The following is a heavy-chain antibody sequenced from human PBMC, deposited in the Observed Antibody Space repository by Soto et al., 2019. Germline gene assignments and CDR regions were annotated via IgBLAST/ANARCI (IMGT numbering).Heavy chain of an antibody. Sequence: PGGSLRLSCTASGFTFGDYAMSWFRQAPGKGLEWVGFIRSKAYGGTTEYAASVKGRFTISRDDSKSIAYLQMNSLKTEDTAVYYFTPSSYYYDSSGYPGVFDYWGQGTLVTVSS. CDR3: TPSSYYYDSSGYPGVFDY. D-gene: IGHD3-22*01. CDR2: IRSKAYGGTT. V-gene: IGHV3-49*03. CDR1: GFTFGDYA. J-gene: IGHJ4*02.